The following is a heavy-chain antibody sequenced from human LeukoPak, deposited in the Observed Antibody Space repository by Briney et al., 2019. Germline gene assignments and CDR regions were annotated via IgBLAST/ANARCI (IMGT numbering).Heavy chain of an antibody. Sequence: GGSLRLSCAASGFSVSTNFMSWVRKAPGKGLEWVSLLYSGGGTSYADSVKGRFTISRDNSVNTLYLQMNSLRAEDTAVYYCTRDRSSMVRGNYFDYWGQGALVTVSS. D-gene: IGHD3-10*01. J-gene: IGHJ4*02. CDR2: LYSGGGT. CDR3: TRDRSSMVRGNYFDY. V-gene: IGHV3-66*01. CDR1: GFSVSTNF.